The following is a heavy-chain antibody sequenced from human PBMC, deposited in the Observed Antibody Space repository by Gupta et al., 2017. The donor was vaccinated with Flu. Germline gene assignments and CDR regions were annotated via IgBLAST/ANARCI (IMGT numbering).Heavy chain of an antibody. CDR2: NRSSAGT. J-gene: IGHJ4*02. V-gene: IGHV3-48*03. CDR1: GFSCGSYD. Sequence: EVQLVESGGGLVQPGGSLRLSCAASGFSCGSYDMNWVRLAPGQGLGWVSFNRSSAGTYYTDSVKSRITISRDNVKNSVDLQMNNLRVEETALYYSARGHWDSWGQGTLVTVSS. CDR3: ARGHWDS.